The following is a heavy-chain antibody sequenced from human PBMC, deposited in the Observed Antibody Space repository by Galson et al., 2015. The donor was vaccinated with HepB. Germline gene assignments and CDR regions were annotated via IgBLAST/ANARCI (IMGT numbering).Heavy chain of an antibody. CDR3: ARAVLFGANY. CDR1: GFTFSSYA. J-gene: IGHJ4*02. V-gene: IGHV3-23*01. D-gene: IGHD3-10*01. CDR2: ISGSGGTT. Sequence: SLRLSCAASGFTFSSYALNWVRQAPGKGLEWVSGISGSGGTTYSADSVKGRFTISRDNSKNTLYLQMNSLRGEDKAVYYCARAVLFGANYRGQGTLVTVSS.